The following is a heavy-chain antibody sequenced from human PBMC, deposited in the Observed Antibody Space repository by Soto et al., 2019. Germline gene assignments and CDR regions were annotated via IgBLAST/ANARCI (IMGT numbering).Heavy chain of an antibody. J-gene: IGHJ4*02. V-gene: IGHV4-34*01. CDR3: ARDRGITFGGVIVIREYYFDY. CDR2: INHSGST. CDR1: GGSFSGYY. D-gene: IGHD3-16*02. Sequence: SETLSLTCVVYGGSFSGYYWSWISQPPGKGLEWIGEINHSGSTNYNPSLKSRVTISVDTSKNQFSLKLSSVTAADTAVYYCARDRGITFGGVIVIREYYFDYWGQGTLVTVSS.